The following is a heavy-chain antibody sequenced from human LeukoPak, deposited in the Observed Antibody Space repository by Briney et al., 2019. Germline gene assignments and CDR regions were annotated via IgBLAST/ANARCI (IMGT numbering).Heavy chain of an antibody. D-gene: IGHD6-13*01. Sequence: PGGSLRLSCAASGFTFSSYSMNWVRQAPGKGLEWVSSISSSSSYIYYADSVKGRFTISRDNSKNTLYLQMNSLRAEDTAVYYCAKDLKAGIAAAGIGYWGQGTLVTVSS. V-gene: IGHV3-21*04. J-gene: IGHJ4*02. CDR2: ISSSSSYI. CDR1: GFTFSSYS. CDR3: AKDLKAGIAAAGIGY.